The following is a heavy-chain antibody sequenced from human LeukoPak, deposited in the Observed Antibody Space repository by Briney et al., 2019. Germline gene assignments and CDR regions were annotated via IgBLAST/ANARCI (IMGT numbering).Heavy chain of an antibody. V-gene: IGHV4-59*01. CDR1: GGSITTYY. Sequence: SETLSLTCTVSGGSITTYYWSWIRQPPGKGLEWIGYIFYSGGTNYNPSLRSRVVISRDTSKNQFSLELSSVTAADTAVYYCARRGYYDSSGLDYWGQGTLVTVSS. CDR2: IFYSGGT. J-gene: IGHJ4*02. CDR3: ARRGYYDSSGLDY. D-gene: IGHD3-22*01.